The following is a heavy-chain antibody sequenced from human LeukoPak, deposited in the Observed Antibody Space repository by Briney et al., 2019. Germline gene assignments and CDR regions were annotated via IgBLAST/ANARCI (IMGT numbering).Heavy chain of an antibody. CDR1: GFSFSNYA. CDR3: AKGKFGTTVVTAFDY. D-gene: IGHD4-23*01. V-gene: IGHV3-23*01. Sequence: GGSLRLSCAASGFSFSNYAMSWVRQAPGMGLEWVSAVSASGGSTYYADSVKGRFTISRDNSKSTLYLQMNSLRAEDTAVYYCAKGKFGTTVVTAFDYWGQGTLVTVSS. J-gene: IGHJ4*02. CDR2: VSASGGST.